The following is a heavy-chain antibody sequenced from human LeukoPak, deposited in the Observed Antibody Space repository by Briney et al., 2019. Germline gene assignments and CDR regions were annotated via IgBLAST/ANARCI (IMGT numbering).Heavy chain of an antibody. V-gene: IGHV3-15*01. CDR2: IYRKADGGTT. J-gene: IGHJ4*02. CDR1: GFTFSNAW. D-gene: IGHD3-22*01. Sequence: PGGSLRLSCAASGFTFSNAWMNWVRQAPGKGLEWVGRIYRKADGGTTEYYAPVKGRFTISRDDSKNTLYLQMNSLKTEDTAVYYCTTGSNRYDSSDFVHWGQGTLVTVSS. CDR3: TTGSNRYDSSDFVH.